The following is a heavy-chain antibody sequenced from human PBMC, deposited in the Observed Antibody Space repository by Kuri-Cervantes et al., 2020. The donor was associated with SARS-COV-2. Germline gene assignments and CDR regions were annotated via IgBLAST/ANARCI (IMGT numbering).Heavy chain of an antibody. CDR1: GYTFTGYY. V-gene: IGHV1-2*02. CDR3: ATVHTLYYAHYFDY. D-gene: IGHD2-2*01. Sequence: ASVKVSCKASGYTFTGYYMHWVRQAPGQGLEWMGWINPNSGGTNYAQKFQGRVTMTRDTSISTAYMELSSLRSEDTAVYYCATVHTLYYAHYFDYWGQGTLVTVSS. J-gene: IGHJ4*02. CDR2: INPNSGGT.